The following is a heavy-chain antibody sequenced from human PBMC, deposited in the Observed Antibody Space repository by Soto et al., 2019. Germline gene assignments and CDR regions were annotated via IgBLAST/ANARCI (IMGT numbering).Heavy chain of an antibody. CDR2: IIPILDIT. D-gene: IGHD3-22*01. CDR3: AKGADSSGSESAFDL. Sequence: QVQLVQSGAEVKKPGSSVKVSCKTSGGTFSAYPFNWVRQAPGQGLEWMGRIIPILDITDYSQNFQGRVPITADKSTNTAYMDLTSLRSEDTAMYFCAKGADSSGSESAFDLWGQGTLITVSS. CDR1: GGTFSAYP. V-gene: IGHV1-69*02. J-gene: IGHJ3*01.